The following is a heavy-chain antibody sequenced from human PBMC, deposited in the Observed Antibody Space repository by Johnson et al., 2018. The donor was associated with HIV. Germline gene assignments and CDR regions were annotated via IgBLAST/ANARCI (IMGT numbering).Heavy chain of an antibody. CDR2: ISWDGGST. J-gene: IGHJ3*02. D-gene: IGHD4-23*01. V-gene: IGHV3-43*02. Sequence: VQLVESGGGLVKPGGSLRLSCAASKLTFSNYAMTWVRQAPGKGLEWVSLISWDGGSTYYAESVKGRFTISRDNSKNSLYLQMNSLRTDDTALYYCAKEVKGQDAFEIWGQGTMVTVSS. CDR1: KLTFSNYA. CDR3: AKEVKGQDAFEI.